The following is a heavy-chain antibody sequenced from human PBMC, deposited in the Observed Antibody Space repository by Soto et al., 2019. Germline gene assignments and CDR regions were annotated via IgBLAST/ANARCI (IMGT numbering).Heavy chain of an antibody. Sequence: QVQLVESGGGVVQPGRSLRLSCAASGFTFSSYGMHWVRQAPGKGLEWVAVISYDGSNKYYADSVKGRFTISRDNSKNTLYLQMNSLRAEDTAVYYCAKHLTEYSSGHPWGQGTLVTVSS. J-gene: IGHJ5*02. D-gene: IGHD6-19*01. CDR3: AKHLTEYSSGHP. CDR1: GFTFSSYG. CDR2: ISYDGSNK. V-gene: IGHV3-30*18.